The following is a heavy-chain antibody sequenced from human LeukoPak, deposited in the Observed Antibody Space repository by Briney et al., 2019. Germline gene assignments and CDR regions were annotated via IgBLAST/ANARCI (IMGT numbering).Heavy chain of an antibody. CDR1: GGTFSSYA. V-gene: IGHV1-69*13. Sequence: GASVKVSCKASGGTFSSYAISWVRQAPGQGLEWMGGIIPIFGTANYAQKFQGRVTITADESTSTAYMELSSLRSEDTAVYYCARDEGTTVVMGGYFDYWGQGTLVTVSS. J-gene: IGHJ4*02. D-gene: IGHD4-23*01. CDR2: IIPIFGTA. CDR3: ARDEGTTVVMGGYFDY.